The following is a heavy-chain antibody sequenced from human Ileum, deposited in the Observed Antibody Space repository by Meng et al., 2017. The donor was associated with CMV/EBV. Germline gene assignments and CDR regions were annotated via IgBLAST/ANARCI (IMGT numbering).Heavy chain of an antibody. CDR1: GASISSGYYY. J-gene: IGHJ5*02. CDR3: ARFRIAALGNLFDP. CDR2: IFFSGNT. V-gene: IGHV4-30-4*08. Sequence: GQLQESGPGLVKPSQNLFLSCTVSGASISSGYYYWSWIRQPPGKGLEWIGYIFFSGNTYYNPSLNNRVIISIDTPRNQFSLKVDSVTAANTAVYYCARFRIAALGNLFDPWGHGTLVTVSS. D-gene: IGHD6-13*01.